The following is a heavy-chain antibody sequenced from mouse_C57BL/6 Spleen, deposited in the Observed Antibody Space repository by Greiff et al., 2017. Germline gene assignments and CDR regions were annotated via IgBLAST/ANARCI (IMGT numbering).Heavy chain of an antibody. J-gene: IGHJ1*03. V-gene: IGHV1-72*01. CDR1: GYTFTSYW. CDR2: IDPNSGGT. D-gene: IGHD1-1*01. Sequence: QVHVKQSGAELVKPGASVKLSCKASGYTFTSYWMHWVKQRPGRGLEWIGRIDPNSGGTKYNEKFKSKATLTVDKPSSTAYMQLSSLTSEDSAVYYCARSHYYGSSYAGYFDVWGTGTTVTVSS. CDR3: ARSHYYGSSYAGYFDV.